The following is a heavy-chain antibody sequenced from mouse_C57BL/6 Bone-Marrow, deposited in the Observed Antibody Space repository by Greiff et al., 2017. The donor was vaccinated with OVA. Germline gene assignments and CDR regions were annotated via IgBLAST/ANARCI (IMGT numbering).Heavy chain of an antibody. CDR1: GFTFSNYW. D-gene: IGHD3-1*01. J-gene: IGHJ1*03. Sequence: DVKLQESGGGLVQPGGSMKLSCVASGFTFSNYWMNWVRQSPEKGLEWVAQIRLKSDNYATHYAESVKGRFTISRDESKSSVYLQMNNLRAEDTGIYYCTAGGDWYFDAWGTGTTVTVSS. CDR3: TAGGDWYFDA. V-gene: IGHV6-3*01. CDR2: IRLKSDNYAT.